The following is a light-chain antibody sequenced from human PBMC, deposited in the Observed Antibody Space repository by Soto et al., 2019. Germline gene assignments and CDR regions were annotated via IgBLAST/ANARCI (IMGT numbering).Light chain of an antibody. CDR2: GAS. J-gene: IGKJ4*01. V-gene: IGKV3-20*01. Sequence: PGERATLSCRASQRVSRSYLAWYQQKPGQSPRLLIYGASSRATGIPDRFSGSGSGTDFTLTISRLEPEDFAVYYCQQYGSSPLTFGGGTKVEIK. CDR3: QQYGSSPLT. CDR1: QRVSRSY.